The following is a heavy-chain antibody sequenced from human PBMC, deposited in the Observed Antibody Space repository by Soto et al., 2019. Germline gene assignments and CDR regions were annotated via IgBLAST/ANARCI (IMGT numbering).Heavy chain of an antibody. D-gene: IGHD3-10*01. CDR3: ARGGSGGYDYFDY. CDR2: IYYSGST. V-gene: IGHV4-59*01. Sequence: SETLSLTCTASGGSISSYYWSWIRQPPGKGLEWIGYIYYSGSTNYNPSLKSRVTISVDTSKNQFSLKLSSVTAADTAVYYCARGGSGGYDYFDYWGQGTLVTVS. CDR1: GGSISSYY. J-gene: IGHJ4*02.